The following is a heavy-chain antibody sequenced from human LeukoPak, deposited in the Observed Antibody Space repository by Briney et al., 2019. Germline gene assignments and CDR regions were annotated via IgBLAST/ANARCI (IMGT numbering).Heavy chain of an antibody. CDR3: ARALVAPYYFDY. CDR1: GFTFRDYY. V-gene: IGHV3-11*06. J-gene: IGHJ4*02. D-gene: IGHD2-15*01. Sequence: GGSLRLSCAASGFTFRDYYITWIRQAPGKGLEWVSYISSSGSYTNYADSVKGRFTISRDNAKNTLYLQMNSLRAEDTAVYYCARALVAPYYFDYWGQGALVTVPS. CDR2: ISSSGSYT.